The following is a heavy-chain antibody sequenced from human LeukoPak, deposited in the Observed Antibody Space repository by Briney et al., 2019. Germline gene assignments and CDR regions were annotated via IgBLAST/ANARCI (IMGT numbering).Heavy chain of an antibody. Sequence: GGSLRLSCAASGFTFSGYSLNWVRQAPGKGLEWVSSITSSGSSMYYADSVKGRFTISRDNAKNSLYLQMNSLRAEDTALYYCAKDIFTGIAAAGAIDYWGQGTLVTVSS. V-gene: IGHV3-21*04. J-gene: IGHJ4*02. CDR3: AKDIFTGIAAAGAIDY. D-gene: IGHD6-13*01. CDR1: GFTFSGYS. CDR2: ITSSGSSM.